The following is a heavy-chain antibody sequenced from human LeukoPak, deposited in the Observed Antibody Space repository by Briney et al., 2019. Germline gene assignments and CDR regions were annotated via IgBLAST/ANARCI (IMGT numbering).Heavy chain of an antibody. CDR2: IYYSGST. V-gene: IGHV4-30-4*08. CDR3: ARTYSGYDPRQYLYQYYMDV. D-gene: IGHD5-12*01. J-gene: IGHJ6*03. Sequence: SQTLSLTCTVSGGSISSGDYYWSWIRQPPGKGLEWIGYIYYSGSTDYNPSLKSRVTISVDTSKNQFSLKLSSVTAADTAVYYCARTYSGYDPRQYLYQYYMDVWGKGTTVTVSS. CDR1: GGSISSGDYY.